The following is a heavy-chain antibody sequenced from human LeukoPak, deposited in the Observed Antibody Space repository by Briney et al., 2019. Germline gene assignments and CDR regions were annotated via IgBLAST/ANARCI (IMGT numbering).Heavy chain of an antibody. D-gene: IGHD1-26*01. V-gene: IGHV3-11*04. Sequence: GGSLRLSCAASGFTFSEYYMTWIRQAPGKGLEWLSYISPGGSTIYYADSMKGRLTISRDNAEKSLDLQMNSLRAEDTAVYYCAIDRETSSMSWAFDYWGQGTLVTVSS. CDR3: AIDRETSSMSWAFDY. CDR1: GFTFSEYY. CDR2: ISPGGSTI. J-gene: IGHJ4*02.